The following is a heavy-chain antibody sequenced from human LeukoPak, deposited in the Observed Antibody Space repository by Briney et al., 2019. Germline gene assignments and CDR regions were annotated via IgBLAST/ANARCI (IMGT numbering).Heavy chain of an antibody. CDR2: IIPILGIA. Sequence: ASVKVSCKASGGTFSSYAISWVRQAPGQGLEWMGRIIPILGIANYAQKFQGRVTITADKSTSTAYMELSSLRSEDTAVYYCARDVPSYTAMGYWGQGTLVTVSS. CDR1: GGTFSSYA. CDR3: ARDVPSYTAMGY. J-gene: IGHJ4*02. D-gene: IGHD5-18*01. V-gene: IGHV1-69*04.